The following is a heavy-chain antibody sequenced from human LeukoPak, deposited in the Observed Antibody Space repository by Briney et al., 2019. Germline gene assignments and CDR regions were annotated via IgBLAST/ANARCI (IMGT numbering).Heavy chain of an antibody. V-gene: IGHV4-31*03. CDR2: IYYSGST. Sequence: PQTLSLTCTVSGGSISSGGYYWSWIRQHPGKGLEWIGYIYYSGSTYYNPSLKSRVTISVDTSKNQFSLKLSSVTAADTAVYYCAGSIAARVVLDYWGQGTLVTVSS. J-gene: IGHJ4*02. D-gene: IGHD6-6*01. CDR1: GGSISSGGYY. CDR3: AGSIAARVVLDY.